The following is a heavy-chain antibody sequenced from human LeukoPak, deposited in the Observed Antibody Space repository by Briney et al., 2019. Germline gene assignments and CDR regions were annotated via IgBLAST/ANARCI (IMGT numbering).Heavy chain of an antibody. D-gene: IGHD3-10*01. V-gene: IGHV4-4*02. J-gene: IGHJ4*02. CDR3: ARGVYYGSGSYFDY. Sequence: PSETLSLTCAVSGGSISSSNWWSWVRQPPGKGLEWIGEIYHSGSTNYNPSLKSRVTISVDKSKNQFSLKLSSVTAADTAVYYCARGVYYGSGSYFDYWGQGTLVTVSS. CDR1: GGSISSSNW. CDR2: IYHSGST.